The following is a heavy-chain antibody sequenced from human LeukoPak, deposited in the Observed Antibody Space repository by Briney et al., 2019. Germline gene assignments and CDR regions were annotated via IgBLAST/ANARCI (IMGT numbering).Heavy chain of an antibody. Sequence: GGSLRLFCAASGFTFSTYAMSWVRQAPGKGLEWVSGISGSGGSTYYADSVKGRFTISRDNSKNTLYVQMNSLRAEDTAVYYCAKGRAGIDYWGQGTLVIVSS. V-gene: IGHV3-23*01. D-gene: IGHD6-19*01. CDR2: ISGSGGST. CDR1: GFTFSTYA. J-gene: IGHJ4*02. CDR3: AKGRAGIDY.